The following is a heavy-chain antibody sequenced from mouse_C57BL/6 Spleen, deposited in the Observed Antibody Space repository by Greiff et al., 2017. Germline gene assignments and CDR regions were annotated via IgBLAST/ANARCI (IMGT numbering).Heavy chain of an antibody. V-gene: IGHV2-2*01. J-gene: IGHJ4*01. CDR2: IWSGGST. D-gene: IGHD2-14*01. Sequence: VMLVESGPGLVQPSQSLSITCTVSGFSLTSYGVHWVRQSPGKGLEWLGVIWSGGSTDYNAAFISRLSISKDNSKSQVFFKMNSLQADDTAIYYCARRGYDGTMDYWGQGTSVTVSS. CDR3: ARRGYDGTMDY. CDR1: GFSLTSYG.